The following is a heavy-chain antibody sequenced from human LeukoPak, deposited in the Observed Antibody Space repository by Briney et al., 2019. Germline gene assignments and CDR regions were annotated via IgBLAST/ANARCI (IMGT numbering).Heavy chain of an antibody. V-gene: IGHV1-69*06. D-gene: IGHD3-3*01. J-gene: IGHJ3*02. CDR2: IIPIFGTA. CDR1: GYTFTGYY. Sequence: SVKVSCKASGYTFTGYYMHWVRQAPGQGLEWMGGIIPIFGTANYAQKFQGRVTITADKSTSTAYMELSSLRSEDTAVYYCARAIWSGYLFDAVDAFDIWGKGTMVTVSS. CDR3: ARAIWSGYLFDAVDAFDI.